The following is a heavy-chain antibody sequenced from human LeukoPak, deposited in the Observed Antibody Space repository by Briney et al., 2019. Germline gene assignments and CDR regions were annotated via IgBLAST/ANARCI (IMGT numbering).Heavy chain of an antibody. CDR2: ISWNSGSI. CDR1: GFTFDDYA. CDR3: AKGSCSSTSCRFDY. J-gene: IGHJ4*02. D-gene: IGHD2-2*01. V-gene: IGHV3-9*01. Sequence: GGSLRLSCAASGFTFDDYAMHWVRQAPGKGLEWVSGISWNSGSIDYADSVKGRFTISRDNAKNSLHLQMDSLRTEDTAFYYCAKGSCSSTSCRFDYWGQGTLVTVSS.